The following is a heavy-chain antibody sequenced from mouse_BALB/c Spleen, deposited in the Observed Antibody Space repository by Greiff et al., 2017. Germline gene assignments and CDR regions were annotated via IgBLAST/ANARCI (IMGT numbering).Heavy chain of an antibody. CDR3: ARDGNSDGYLAWFAY. D-gene: IGHD2-3*01. J-gene: IGHJ3*01. Sequence: DVQLQESGPGLVKPSQSLSLTCSVTGYSITSGYYWNWIRQFPGNKLEWMGYISYDGSNNYNPSLKNRISITRDTSKNQFFLKLNSVTTEDTATYYCARDGNSDGYLAWFAYWGQGTLVTVSA. V-gene: IGHV3-6*02. CDR2: ISYDGSN. CDR1: GYSITSGYY.